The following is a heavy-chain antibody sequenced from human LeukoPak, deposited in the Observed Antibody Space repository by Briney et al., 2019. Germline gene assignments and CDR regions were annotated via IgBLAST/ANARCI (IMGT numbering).Heavy chain of an antibody. CDR3: ARRGISQGYYMDV. J-gene: IGHJ6*03. D-gene: IGHD6-13*01. CDR2: IYHSGSI. Sequence: SETLSLTCAVSGGSISSSNWWSWVRQPPGKGLEWIGEIYHSGSINYKSSLKSRVTISVDKSKNQFSLKLSSVTAADTAVFYCARRGISQGYYMDVWGKGTTVTISS. CDR1: GGSISSSNW. V-gene: IGHV4-4*02.